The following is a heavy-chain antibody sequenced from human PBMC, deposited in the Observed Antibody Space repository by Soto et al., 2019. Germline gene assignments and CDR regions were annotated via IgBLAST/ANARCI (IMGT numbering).Heavy chain of an antibody. CDR2: ISGSGGST. Sequence: EVQLLESGGGLVQPGGSLRLSCAASGFTFSSYAMSWVRQAPGKGLEWVSAISGSGGSTYYADSVKGRFTISRDNSKTTLYLQMNSLRAEDTAVYYCAKDLGDYVWGTVFFWYWGQGTLVTVSS. V-gene: IGHV3-23*01. D-gene: IGHD3-16*01. CDR1: GFTFSSYA. CDR3: AKDLGDYVWGTVFFWY. J-gene: IGHJ4*02.